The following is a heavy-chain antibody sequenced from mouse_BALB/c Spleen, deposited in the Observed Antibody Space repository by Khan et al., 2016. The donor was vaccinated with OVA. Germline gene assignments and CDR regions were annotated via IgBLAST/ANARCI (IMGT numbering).Heavy chain of an antibody. CDR1: GFSLTSYG. Sequence: QVQLKQSGPGLVAPSQSLSITCTISGFSLTSYGVHWVRQPPGKGPEWLVVIWSDGHTTYNSALKSRLSISKDNSKSQVFLKMNSPQTDDTAMYCVARHGYYGNYGPYFDVWGAGTTVTVSS. V-gene: IGHV2-6-1*01. D-gene: IGHD2-1*01. J-gene: IGHJ1*01. CDR3: ARHGYYGNYGPYFDV. CDR2: IWSDGHT.